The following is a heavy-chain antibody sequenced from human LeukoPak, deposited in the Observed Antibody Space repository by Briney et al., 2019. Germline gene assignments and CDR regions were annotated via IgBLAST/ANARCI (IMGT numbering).Heavy chain of an antibody. CDR3: AKDPPWTGSGWYESAFDI. CDR1: GFTVSNNY. Sequence: GGSLRLSCAASGFTVSNNYMSWVRQAPGKGLEWVSAISGSGGSTYYADSVKGRFTISRDNSKNTLYLQMNSLRAEDTAVYYCAKDPPWTGSGWYESAFDIWGQGTMVTVSS. V-gene: IGHV3-23*01. CDR2: ISGSGGST. J-gene: IGHJ3*02. D-gene: IGHD6-19*01.